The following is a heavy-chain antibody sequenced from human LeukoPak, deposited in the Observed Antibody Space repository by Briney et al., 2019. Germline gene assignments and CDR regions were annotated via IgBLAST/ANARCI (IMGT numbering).Heavy chain of an antibody. J-gene: IGHJ4*02. D-gene: IGHD3-10*01. V-gene: IGHV3-30*02. Sequence: GGSLRLSCAASGFTFSSYGMHWVRQAPGKGLEWVAFIRYDGSNKYYADSVKGRFTISRDNSKNTLYLQMNSLRAGDTAVYYCASDVLLWFGELFTPDYWGQGTLVTVSS. CDR1: GFTFSSYG. CDR2: IRYDGSNK. CDR3: ASDVLLWFGELFTPDY.